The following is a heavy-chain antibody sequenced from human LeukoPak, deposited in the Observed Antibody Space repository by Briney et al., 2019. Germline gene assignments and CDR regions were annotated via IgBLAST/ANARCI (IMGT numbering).Heavy chain of an antibody. Sequence: GGSLRLSCAASGFTLRSYEMNWVRQAPGKGLEWVSYISASGSSIYYADSVKGRFTISRDNAKNSLYLQMNRLRAEDTAVYYCARDRGTTMVRSFDIWGQGTMVTFSS. CDR3: ARDRGTTMVRSFDI. CDR2: ISASGSSI. J-gene: IGHJ3*02. CDR1: GFTLRSYE. D-gene: IGHD4/OR15-4a*01. V-gene: IGHV3-48*03.